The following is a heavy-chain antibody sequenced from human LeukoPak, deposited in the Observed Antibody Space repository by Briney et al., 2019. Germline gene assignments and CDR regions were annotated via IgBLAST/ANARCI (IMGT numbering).Heavy chain of an antibody. Sequence: ASVKVFCKASGYTFTSYYMHWVRQAPGQGLEWMGIINPSGGSTSYAQKFQGRVTMTRDTSTSTVYMELSSLRSEDTAVYYCARDAEAAAAFDIWGQGTMVTVSS. CDR1: GYTFTSYY. CDR2: INPSGGST. CDR3: ARDAEAAAAFDI. D-gene: IGHD2-15*01. V-gene: IGHV1-46*01. J-gene: IGHJ3*02.